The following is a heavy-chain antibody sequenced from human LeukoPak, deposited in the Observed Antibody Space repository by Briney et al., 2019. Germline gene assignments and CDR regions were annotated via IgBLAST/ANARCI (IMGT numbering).Heavy chain of an antibody. V-gene: IGHV3-7*01. CDR1: GFSFRDFW. CDR2: INRGGSLK. Sequence: PGGSLRLSCTASGFSFRDFWMSWVRQAPGKGLEWVANINRGGSLKYYVDSEKGRFTISRDDAKNSLYVQMNSLRDEDTAVYYCARVGYSGWNLEYWGQGTLVTVSS. D-gene: IGHD5-12*01. CDR3: ARVGYSGWNLEY. J-gene: IGHJ4*02.